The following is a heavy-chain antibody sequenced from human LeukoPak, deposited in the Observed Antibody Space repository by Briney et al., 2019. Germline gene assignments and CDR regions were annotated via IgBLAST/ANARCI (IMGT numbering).Heavy chain of an antibody. CDR1: GYTFTGYY. V-gene: IGHV1-2*06. D-gene: IGHD3-10*01. CDR2: INPNSGGT. Sequence: GASVKVSCKASGYTFTGYYMHWVRQAPGQGLEWMGRINPNSGGTNYAQKFQGRVTMTRDTSISTAYMELSRLRSDDTAVYYCARDRLRITMVRGVIGYWGQGTLVTVSS. CDR3: ARDRLRITMVRGVIGY. J-gene: IGHJ4*02.